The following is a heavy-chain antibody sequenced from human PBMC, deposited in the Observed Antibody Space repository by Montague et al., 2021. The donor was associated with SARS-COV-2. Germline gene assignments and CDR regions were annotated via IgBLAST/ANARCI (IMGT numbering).Heavy chain of an antibody. Sequence: SLRLSLSDSDFTFDDYAMHWVRQAPGKGLEWVSGINWNSGNLGYADSVKGRFSISRDNSRNSLFLQMNSLRPEDTAVYYCAKGSRRGYNYGTNNWLDPWGQGTLVTVSS. CDR3: AKGSRRGYNYGTNNWLDP. J-gene: IGHJ5*02. CDR1: DFTFDDYA. D-gene: IGHD5-18*01. CDR2: INWNSGNL. V-gene: IGHV3-9*01.